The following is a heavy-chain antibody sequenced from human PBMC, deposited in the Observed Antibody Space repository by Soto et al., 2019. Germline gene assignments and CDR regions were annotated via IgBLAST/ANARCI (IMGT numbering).Heavy chain of an antibody. CDR3: ARYVDLLYEGYGMDV. Sequence: QVQLVQSGAEVKKPGASVKVSCKASGYSFFSYPIHWVRQAPGQRLEWMGRIKAGDGGIKYSQNFQDRVTMTRDTSASTAYLELSSLRSEDTAVYYCARYVDLLYEGYGMDVWGQGTTVTVSS. V-gene: IGHV1-3*01. J-gene: IGHJ6*02. D-gene: IGHD3-16*01. CDR1: GYSFFSYP. CDR2: IKAGDGGI.